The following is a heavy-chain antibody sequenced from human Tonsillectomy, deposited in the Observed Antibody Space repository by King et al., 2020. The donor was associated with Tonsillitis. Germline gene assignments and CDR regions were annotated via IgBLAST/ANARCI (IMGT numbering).Heavy chain of an antibody. CDR1: GYSCTSYW. V-gene: IGHV5-51*01. CDR3: ARRDVDTLDFDY. CDR2: IYPGDSDT. J-gene: IGHJ4*02. Sequence: VQLVQSGAEVKKPGESLKISCRGSGYSCTSYWIGWGRQMPGKGLEWMGIIYPGDSDTRYSPSFQGQVTISADKSISNAYLQWGSLKASDTAMYYSARRDVDTLDFDYWGQGTLVTVSS. D-gene: IGHD5-18*01.